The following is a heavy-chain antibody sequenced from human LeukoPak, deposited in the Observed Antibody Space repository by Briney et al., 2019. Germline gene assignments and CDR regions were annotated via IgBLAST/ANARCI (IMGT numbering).Heavy chain of an antibody. CDR3: ARGQYYYDSSGYYCDY. Sequence: ASVKVSCKASGYTFTSYGISWVRQAPGQGLEWMGWISGYNGNTNYAQKFQGRVTMTTDTSTNTAYMELRSLRSDDTAVYYCARGQYYYDSSGYYCDYWGQGTLVTVSS. V-gene: IGHV1-18*01. D-gene: IGHD3-22*01. CDR2: ISGYNGNT. J-gene: IGHJ4*02. CDR1: GYTFTSYG.